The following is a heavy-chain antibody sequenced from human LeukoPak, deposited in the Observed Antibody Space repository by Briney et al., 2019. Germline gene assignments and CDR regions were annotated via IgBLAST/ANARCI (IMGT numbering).Heavy chain of an antibody. V-gene: IGHV3-21*01. CDR3: ARGVTGRGFDP. J-gene: IGHJ5*02. CDR2: ISSSSSYI. Sequence: GGSLRLSCAASGFTFSSYSMNWVRQAPGKGLASVSSISSSSSYIYYADSVKGRFTISRDNAKNSLYLQMNSLRAEDTAVYYCARGVTGRGFDPWGQGTLATVSS. D-gene: IGHD7-27*01. CDR1: GFTFSSYS.